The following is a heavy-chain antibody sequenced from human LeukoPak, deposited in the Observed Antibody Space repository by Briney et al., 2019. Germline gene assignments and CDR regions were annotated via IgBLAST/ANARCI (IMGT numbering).Heavy chain of an antibody. J-gene: IGHJ4*02. D-gene: IGHD3-10*01. CDR2: IYYSGST. Sequence: SETLSLTCTVSGGSISSSSYYWGWIRQPPGKGLEGIGNIYYSGSTYYNPSLKSRVPMSVDTSKNQFSLKLSSGTAADTAVYYWARYYYGSGSYYYFGSWGQGTLVTVSS. CDR1: GGSISSSSYY. CDR3: ARYYYGSGSYYYFGS. V-gene: IGHV4-39*01.